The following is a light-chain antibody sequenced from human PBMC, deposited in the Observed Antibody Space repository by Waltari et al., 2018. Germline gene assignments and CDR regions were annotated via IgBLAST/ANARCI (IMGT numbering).Light chain of an antibody. Sequence: QSALTQPASVSGSPGQSITLPCTGTSSDLGSYNYVSWYQQHPGKAPKLIIYDVTNRPSGVSNRFSGSKSGNTASLTISGLQAEDEADYYCSSYMDTTTLELFGGGTSLTVL. V-gene: IGLV2-14*03. CDR1: SSDLGSYNY. CDR3: SSYMDTTTLEL. CDR2: DVT. J-gene: IGLJ2*01.